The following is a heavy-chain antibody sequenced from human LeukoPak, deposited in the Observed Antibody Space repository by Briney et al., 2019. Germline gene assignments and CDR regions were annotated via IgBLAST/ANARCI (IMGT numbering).Heavy chain of an antibody. D-gene: IGHD2-2*01. CDR3: VKNFGYCSSTSCYVFDQ. CDR1: GFIFSRYA. CDR2: ISTDGDST. Sequence: RGSLRLSCSASGFIFSRYAMHWVRQAPGKGLEYVSAISTDGDSTYYANAVKGRFTISRDNSKNTLFLQMSSLRAEDTAVYYCVKNFGYCSSTSCYVFDQRGEATPGTVSS. J-gene: IGHJ1*01. V-gene: IGHV3-64D*08.